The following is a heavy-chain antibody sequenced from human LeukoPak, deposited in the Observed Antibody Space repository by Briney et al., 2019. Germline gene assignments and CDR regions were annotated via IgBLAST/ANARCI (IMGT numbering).Heavy chain of an antibody. V-gene: IGHV1-18*01. CDR3: ARVPLYSSSHFDY. CDR1: GYTFNSYG. CDR2: ISAYNGHT. J-gene: IGHJ4*02. Sequence: ASVKVSCKASGYTFNSYGISWVRQAPGQGLEWMGWISAYNGHTKYAQKVQGRVTTTTDTSTSTAYMELRSLRSDDTAVYYCARVPLYSSSHFDYWGQGTLVTVSS. D-gene: IGHD6-6*01.